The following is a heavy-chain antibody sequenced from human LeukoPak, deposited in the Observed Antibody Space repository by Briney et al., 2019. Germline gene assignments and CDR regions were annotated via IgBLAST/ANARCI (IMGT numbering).Heavy chain of an antibody. CDR2: ISGSGGST. J-gene: IGHJ4*02. Sequence: GGSLRLSCTASGFTFSSYGMSWVRQAPGKGLEWVSGISGSGGSTYYADSVKGRFTISRDNSKNTLYLQMNSLRAEDTAVYYCAKFGDILTGYPYYFDYWGQGTLVTVSS. V-gene: IGHV3-23*01. D-gene: IGHD3-9*01. CDR3: AKFGDILTGYPYYFDY. CDR1: GFTFSSYG.